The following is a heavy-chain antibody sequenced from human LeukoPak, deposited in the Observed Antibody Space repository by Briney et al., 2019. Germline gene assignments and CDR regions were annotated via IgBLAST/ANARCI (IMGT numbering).Heavy chain of an antibody. V-gene: IGHV3-23*01. D-gene: IGHD1-1*01. CDR2: ISGSGGST. Sequence: GGSLRLSCAASGFTFSSYAMSWVRQAPGKGLEWVSAISGSGGSTYYADSVKGRFTISRDNAKNSLYLQMNSLRAEDTAVYYCARDLPTGTTGYYGMDVWGQGTTVTVSS. J-gene: IGHJ6*02. CDR1: GFTFSSYA. CDR3: ARDLPTGTTGYYGMDV.